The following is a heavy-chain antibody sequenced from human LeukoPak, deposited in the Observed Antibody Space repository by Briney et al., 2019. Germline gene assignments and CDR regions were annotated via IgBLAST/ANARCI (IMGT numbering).Heavy chain of an antibody. Sequence: PGGSLRLSCAASGFTFSSYAMHWVRQAPGKGLEWVAVISYDGSNKYYADSVKGRFTISRDNSKNTLYLQMNSLRAEDTAVYYCAKQRYDSSGSHFDYWGQGTLVTVSS. CDR3: AKQRYDSSGSHFDY. V-gene: IGHV3-30*04. J-gene: IGHJ4*02. CDR1: GFTFSSYA. CDR2: ISYDGSNK. D-gene: IGHD3-22*01.